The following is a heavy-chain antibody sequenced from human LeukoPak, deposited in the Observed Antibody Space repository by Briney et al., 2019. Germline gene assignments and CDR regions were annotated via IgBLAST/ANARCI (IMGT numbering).Heavy chain of an antibody. V-gene: IGHV3-21*01. J-gene: IGHJ3*02. Sequence: GGSLRLSCAASGFTFSSYSMNWVRQAPGKGLECVSSISSSSSYIYYADSVKGRFTISRDNAKNSLYLQMNSLRAEDTAVYYCARDASVRPYYYDSSGYYGTSGAFDIWGPGTMVTVSS. CDR1: GFTFSSYS. D-gene: IGHD3-22*01. CDR2: ISSSSSYI. CDR3: ARDASVRPYYYDSSGYYGTSGAFDI.